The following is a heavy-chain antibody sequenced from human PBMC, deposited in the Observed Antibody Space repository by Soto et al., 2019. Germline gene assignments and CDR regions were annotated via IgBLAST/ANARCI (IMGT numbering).Heavy chain of an antibody. Sequence: QVQLQESGPGLVEPSQTLSLICTVSGASIISDGYYWTWIRQHPGKGLEWLGYIHYSGGATYSPSFHPALKSRNDMSVDTSKRLFSLKLTSVSDEDTAVYYCARVPAYYQGNIDYQPFHPWGQGTLVTGSS. D-gene: IGHD2-21*01. J-gene: IGHJ5*02. CDR2: IHYSGGATYSP. CDR3: ARVPAYYQGNIDYQPFHP. CDR1: GASIISDGYY. V-gene: IGHV4-31*03.